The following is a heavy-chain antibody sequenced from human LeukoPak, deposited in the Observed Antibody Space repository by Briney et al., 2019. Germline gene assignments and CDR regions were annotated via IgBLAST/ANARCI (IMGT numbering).Heavy chain of an antibody. CDR1: GGSISSSSYY. Sequence: PSETLSLTCTVSGGSISSSSYYWGWIRQPPGEGLEWIGSIYYSGTTYYTPSLKSRVTISVDTSKNHFSLKLSSVTAADTAVYYCARHGTGYYDSSLGAFDIWGQGTMVTVSS. V-gene: IGHV4-39*01. D-gene: IGHD3-22*01. CDR3: ARHGTGYYDSSLGAFDI. CDR2: IYYSGTT. J-gene: IGHJ3*02.